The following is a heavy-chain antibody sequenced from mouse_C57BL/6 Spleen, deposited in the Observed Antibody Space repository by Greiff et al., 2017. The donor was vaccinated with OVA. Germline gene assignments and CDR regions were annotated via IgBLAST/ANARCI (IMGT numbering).Heavy chain of an antibody. J-gene: IGHJ4*01. V-gene: IGHV1-55*01. CDR2: IYPGSGST. CDR1: GYTFTSYW. CDR3: ARLRLREDYYAMDY. D-gene: IGHD2-4*01. Sequence: VQLQQPGAELVKPGASVKMSCKASGYTFTSYWITWVKQRPGQGLEWIGDIYPGSGSTNYNEKFKSKATLTVDTSSSTAYMQLSSRTSEESAVYYCARLRLREDYYAMDYWGQGTSVTVSS.